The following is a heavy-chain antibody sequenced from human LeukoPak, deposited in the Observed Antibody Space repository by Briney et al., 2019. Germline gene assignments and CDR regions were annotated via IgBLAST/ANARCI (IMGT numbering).Heavy chain of an antibody. J-gene: IGHJ4*02. CDR3: AKGETYYDFWSGNDY. D-gene: IGHD3-3*01. V-gene: IGHV3-23*01. CDR1: GFTVSNNF. Sequence: PGGSLRLSCAASGFTVSNNFMGWVRQAPGKGLEWVSAISGSGGSTYYADSVKGRFTISRDNSKNTLYLQMNSLRAEDTAVYYCAKGETYYDFWSGNDYWGQGTLVTVSS. CDR2: ISGSGGST.